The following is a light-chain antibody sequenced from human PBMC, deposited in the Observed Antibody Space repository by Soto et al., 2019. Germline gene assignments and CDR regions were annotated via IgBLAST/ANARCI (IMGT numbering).Light chain of an antibody. CDR3: QQADTFPIP. Sequence: DIQMTQSQSSLSASVGDRVTITCRASQDIGNNLGWYQQKPGNAPRRLIYAASSLQSGVPSRFSGSGSGTEFTLTISSLQPEDFATYYCQQADTFPIPFGQVTLLAVK. V-gene: IGKV1-17*01. CDR1: QDIGNN. CDR2: AAS. J-gene: IGKJ5*01.